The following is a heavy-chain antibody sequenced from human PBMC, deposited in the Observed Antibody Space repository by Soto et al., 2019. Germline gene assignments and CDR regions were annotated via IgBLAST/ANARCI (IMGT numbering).Heavy chain of an antibody. Sequence: GGTLRLACASSGFTFISYEMNWVRQAPGKGLEWVSYISSSGSTIYYADSVKGRFTISRDNAKNSLYLQMNSLRAEDTAVYYCASGGGYRPYYYYGMDVWGQGTTVTVSS. J-gene: IGHJ6*02. D-gene: IGHD5-18*01. CDR1: GFTFISYE. CDR2: ISSSGSTI. V-gene: IGHV3-48*03. CDR3: ASGGGYRPYYYYGMDV.